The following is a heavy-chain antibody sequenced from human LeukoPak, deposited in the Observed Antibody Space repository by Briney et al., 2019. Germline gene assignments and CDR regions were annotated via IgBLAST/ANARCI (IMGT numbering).Heavy chain of an antibody. CDR2: IYYSGST. D-gene: IGHD6-13*01. CDR1: GGSISTYY. Sequence: SETLSLTCTVSGGSISTYYWSWIRQPPGKGLEWIGYIYYSGSTNYNPSLKSRLTISVDTSKNQFSLKLNSVTAADTAVYYCARGSDGTAAIEFWGQGTLVTVSS. CDR3: ARGSDGTAAIEF. V-gene: IGHV4-59*01. J-gene: IGHJ4*02.